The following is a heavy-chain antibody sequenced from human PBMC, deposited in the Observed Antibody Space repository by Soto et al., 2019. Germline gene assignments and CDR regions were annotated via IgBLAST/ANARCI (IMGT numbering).Heavy chain of an antibody. CDR1: GSTFTSYA. Sequence: ASVKVSCKASGSTFTSYAMHWVRQAPGQRLEWMGWINAGNGNTKYSQKFQGRVTITRDTSASTAYMELSSLRSEDTAVYYCARAVRENSGSYFDYWGQGTLVTVSS. CDR2: INAGNGNT. J-gene: IGHJ4*02. V-gene: IGHV1-3*01. CDR3: ARAVRENSGSYFDY. D-gene: IGHD1-26*01.